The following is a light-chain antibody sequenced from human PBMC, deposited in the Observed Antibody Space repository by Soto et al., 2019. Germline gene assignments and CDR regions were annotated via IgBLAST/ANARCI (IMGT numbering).Light chain of an antibody. V-gene: IGLV2-14*01. CDR1: SSDVGGYNY. J-gene: IGLJ1*01. CDR3: SSYTSRSTLDYV. CDR2: EVS. Sequence: QSVLTQPASVSGCPGQSITISCTGTSSDVGGYNYVSWYQQHPGKAPKLMIYEVSNRPSGVSNRFSGSKSGNTDSLTISRIQAEDEADYYCSSYTSRSTLDYVFGSGTKVTV.